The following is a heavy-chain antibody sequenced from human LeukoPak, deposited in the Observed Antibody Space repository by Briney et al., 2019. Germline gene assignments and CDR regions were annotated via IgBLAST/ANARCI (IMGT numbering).Heavy chain of an antibody. D-gene: IGHD4-17*01. J-gene: IGHJ4*02. Sequence: GGSLRLSCAASGFTFSSYSMNWVRQAPGKGLEWVSYISIIRSTIYYADSVRGRFTISRDNAKNSLYLQMNSLRAEDTAVYYCARGNYGDHADYWGQGTLVTVSS. CDR3: ARGNYGDHADY. CDR2: ISIIRSTI. CDR1: GFTFSSYS. V-gene: IGHV3-48*01.